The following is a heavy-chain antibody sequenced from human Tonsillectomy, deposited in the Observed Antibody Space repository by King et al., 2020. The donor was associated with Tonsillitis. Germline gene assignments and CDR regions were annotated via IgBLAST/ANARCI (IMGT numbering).Heavy chain of an antibody. CDR1: GGSISSSSYY. CDR2: IYYSGNT. Sequence: LQLQESGPGLVKPSETLSLTCTISGGSISSSSYYWDWIRQPPGKGLEWIGSIYYSGNTYYSTSLKSRITISVDTSKNQFSLRLSSVTAADTAMYYCARNAVSGSGSYYRWHNWFDPCGQGTLVTVSS. J-gene: IGHJ5*02. V-gene: IGHV4-39*07. CDR3: ARNAVSGSGSYYRWHNWFDP. D-gene: IGHD3-10*01.